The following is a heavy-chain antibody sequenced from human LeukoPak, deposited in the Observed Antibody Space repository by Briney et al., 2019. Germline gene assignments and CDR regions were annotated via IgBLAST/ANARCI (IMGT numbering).Heavy chain of an antibody. V-gene: IGHV3-21*01. CDR3: ARGGVYSQGFDY. J-gene: IGHJ4*02. CDR2: ISTTSDYI. CDR1: GFTFSGFA. D-gene: IGHD5/OR15-5a*01. Sequence: PGGSLRLSCAASGFTFSGFAMSWVRQAPGKGLEWVSSISTTSDYIYYADSLKGRLTISRDNAKNSLYLQMNSLRAEDTAVYYCARGGVYSQGFDYWGQGTLVTVSS.